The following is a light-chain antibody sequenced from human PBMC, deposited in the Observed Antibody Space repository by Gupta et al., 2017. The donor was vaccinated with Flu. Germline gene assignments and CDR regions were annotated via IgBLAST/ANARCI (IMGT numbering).Light chain of an antibody. Sequence: GDRFAITCRASQSLSSWLVWYQQQQRKTPNLLIYKTSTLESGVPSRFSGGSSGAEFTITISSLQPADFAASYCRQYDSYSLTFGGGTKVEI. CDR2: KTS. V-gene: IGKV1-5*03. CDR1: QSLSSW. J-gene: IGKJ4*01. CDR3: RQYDSYSLT.